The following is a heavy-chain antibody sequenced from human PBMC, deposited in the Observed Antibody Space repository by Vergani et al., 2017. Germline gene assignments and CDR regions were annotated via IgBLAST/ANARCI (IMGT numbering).Heavy chain of an antibody. Sequence: QVQLQESGPGLVKPSETLSLTCAVSGYSISSGYYWGWIRQPPGKGLEWIGSIYHSGSTYYNPSLKSRVTISVDTSKNQFSLKLSSVTAADTAVYYCARHWEGVLRYFDWSREPGYFDYWGQGTLVTVSS. D-gene: IGHD3-9*01. CDR2: IYHSGST. V-gene: IGHV4-38-2*01. CDR3: ARHWEGVLRYFDWSREPGYFDY. CDR1: GYSISSGYY. J-gene: IGHJ4*02.